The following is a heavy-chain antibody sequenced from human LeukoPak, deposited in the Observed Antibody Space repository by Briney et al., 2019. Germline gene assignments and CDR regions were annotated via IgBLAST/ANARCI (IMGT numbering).Heavy chain of an antibody. CDR2: INHSGST. CDR1: GGSFSGYY. J-gene: IGHJ4*02. D-gene: IGHD6-13*01. CDR3: ARDSSSWYHY. Sequence: SETLSLTCAVYGGSFSGYYWSWIRQPPGKGLEWIGEINHSGSTNYNPSLKSRVTISVDTSKNQFSLKLSSVTAADTAVYYCARDSSSWYHYWGRGTLVTVSS. V-gene: IGHV4-34*01.